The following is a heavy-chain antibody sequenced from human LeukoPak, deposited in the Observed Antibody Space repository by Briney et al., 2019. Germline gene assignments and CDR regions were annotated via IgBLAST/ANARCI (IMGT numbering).Heavy chain of an antibody. CDR2: INPNSADT. Sequence: ASVKVSCKASGYTFTDYYVHWVRQAPGQGLEWMGWINPNSADTSYAQKFRGRVIMTRDTSINTAYVVLSGLKSDDTAVYYCARSTVAKDAFDIWGQGTMVTVSS. CDR3: ARSTVAKDAFDI. CDR1: GYTFTDYY. V-gene: IGHV1-2*02. D-gene: IGHD4-23*01. J-gene: IGHJ3*02.